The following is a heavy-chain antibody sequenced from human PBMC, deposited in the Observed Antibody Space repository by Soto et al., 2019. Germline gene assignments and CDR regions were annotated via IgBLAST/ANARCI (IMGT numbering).Heavy chain of an antibody. V-gene: IGHV3-23*01. Sequence: GGSLRLSCAASGFTFSSYAMSWVRQAPGKGLEWVSAISGSGGSTYYADSVKGRFTISRDNSKNTLYLQMNSLRAEGTAVYYCAKVGDSSGYYWYYFDYWGQGTLVTVSS. J-gene: IGHJ4*02. CDR2: ISGSGGST. D-gene: IGHD3-22*01. CDR1: GFTFSSYA. CDR3: AKVGDSSGYYWYYFDY.